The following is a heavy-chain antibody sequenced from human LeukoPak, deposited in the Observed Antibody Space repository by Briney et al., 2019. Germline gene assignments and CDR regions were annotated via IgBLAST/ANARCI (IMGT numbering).Heavy chain of an antibody. Sequence: GGSLRLSCAASGFTFSSYAMHWVRQAPGKGLEWVAVISYDGSNKYYTDSVKGRFTISRDNSKNTLYLQMNSLRAEDTAVYYCARGTPSSSGWLYYGMDVWGQGTTVTVSS. V-gene: IGHV3-30-3*01. CDR2: ISYDGSNK. CDR1: GFTFSSYA. D-gene: IGHD6-19*01. CDR3: ARGTPSSSGWLYYGMDV. J-gene: IGHJ6*02.